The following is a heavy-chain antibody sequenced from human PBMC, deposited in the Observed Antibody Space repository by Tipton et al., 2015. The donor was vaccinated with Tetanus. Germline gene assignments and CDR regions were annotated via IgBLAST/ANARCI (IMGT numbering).Heavy chain of an antibody. D-gene: IGHD3-3*01. CDR3: ARAWSHWSAYYRG. V-gene: IGHV4-34*01. Sequence: TLSLTCAVYGASFSGSYWTWIRQPPGKGLEWIGEINHTGSTNYNPSLKSRVTISVDTSKHQFSLKLNSVTAADTAVYYCARAWSHWSAYYRGWGQGTLVTVSS. CDR1: GASFSGSY. CDR2: INHTGST. J-gene: IGHJ4*02.